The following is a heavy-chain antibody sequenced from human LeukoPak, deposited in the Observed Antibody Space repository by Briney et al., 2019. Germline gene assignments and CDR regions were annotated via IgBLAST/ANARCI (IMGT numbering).Heavy chain of an antibody. J-gene: IGHJ4*02. V-gene: IGHV4-39*07. CDR1: GGSISSSSYY. CDR3: ASLYYYDSSGYYLYFDY. D-gene: IGHD3-22*01. CDR2: IYYSGST. Sequence: SETLSPTCTVSGGSISSSSYYWGWIRQPPGKGLEWIGSIYYSGSTYYNPSLKSRVTISVDTSKNQFSLKLSSVTAADTAVYYCASLYYYDSSGYYLYFDYWGQGTLVTVSS.